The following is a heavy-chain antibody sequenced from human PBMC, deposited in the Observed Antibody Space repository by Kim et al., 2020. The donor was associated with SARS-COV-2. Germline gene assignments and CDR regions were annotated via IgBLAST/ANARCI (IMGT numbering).Heavy chain of an antibody. CDR3: ARRRGDSYGDFDY. Sequence: YPASANAPFVISRDNSKNTLYRQMDVLRAGDTAVYYCARRRGDSYGDFDYWGQGTLVTVSS. D-gene: IGHD5-18*01. J-gene: IGHJ4*02. V-gene: IGHV3-30*07.